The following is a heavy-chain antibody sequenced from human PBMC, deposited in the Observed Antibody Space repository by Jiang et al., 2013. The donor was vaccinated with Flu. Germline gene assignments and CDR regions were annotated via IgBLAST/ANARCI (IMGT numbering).Heavy chain of an antibody. V-gene: IGHV3-23*04. CDR1: GFTFMNYA. D-gene: IGHD3-22*01. J-gene: IGHJ4*02. Sequence: EMQLVESGGNLVQPGGSLRLSCAASGFTFMNYAMSWVRQAPGKGLEWVSTSGTGGGTYYADSVKGRLSISRDTSKNTLSLQMNSLRAEDTAVYYCARDEDYYDSGTYTHRPFDDWGQGTLVSVSS. CDR2: TSGTGGGT. CDR3: ARDEDYYDSGTYTHRPFDD.